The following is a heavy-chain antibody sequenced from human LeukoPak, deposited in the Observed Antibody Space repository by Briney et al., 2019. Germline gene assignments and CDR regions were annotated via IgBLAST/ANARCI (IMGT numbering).Heavy chain of an antibody. Sequence: GGSLRLSCAACGFTFSSYSLSWVRQAAGKGVECVSSISSSSSYIYYADSVKGRFTISRDNAKNSLYLQMNSLRAEDTAVYYCARAIAVAGTDAFDIWGQGTMVTVSS. CDR3: ARAIAVAGTDAFDI. CDR2: ISSSSSYI. V-gene: IGHV3-21*01. CDR1: GFTFSSYS. D-gene: IGHD6-19*01. J-gene: IGHJ3*02.